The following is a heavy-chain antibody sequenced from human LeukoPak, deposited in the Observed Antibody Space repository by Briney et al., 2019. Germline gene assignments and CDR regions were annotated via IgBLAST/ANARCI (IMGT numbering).Heavy chain of an antibody. CDR1: GGTFSSYA. J-gene: IGHJ4*02. CDR2: IIPIFGTA. CDR3: ARYLAWDYDILTGYYPY. D-gene: IGHD3-9*01. V-gene: IGHV1-69*06. Sequence: SVKVSCKASGGTFSSYAISWVRQAPGQGLEWMGGIIPIFGTANYAQKFQGRVTITADKSTSTAYMELRSLRSDDTAVYYCARYLAWDYDILTGYYPYWGQGTLVTVSS.